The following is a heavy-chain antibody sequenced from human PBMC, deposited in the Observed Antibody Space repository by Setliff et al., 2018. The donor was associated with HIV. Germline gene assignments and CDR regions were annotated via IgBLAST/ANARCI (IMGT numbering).Heavy chain of an antibody. Sequence: PGGSLRLSCAASGFTFSDYAMSWVRQAPGKGLEWVSVISSSGSTIYYADSVKGRFTISRDNAKNSLYLQMNSLRAEDTAVYFCASTGLLLPRFGASYYYYGMDVWGQGTTVTVSS. V-gene: IGHV3-11*04. CDR3: ASTGLLLPRFGASYYYYGMDV. CDR2: ISSSGSTI. CDR1: GFTFSDYA. J-gene: IGHJ6*02. D-gene: IGHD3-10*01.